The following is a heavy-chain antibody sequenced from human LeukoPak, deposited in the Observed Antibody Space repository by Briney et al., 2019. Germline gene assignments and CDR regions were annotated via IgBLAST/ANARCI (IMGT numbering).Heavy chain of an antibody. CDR3: ARGIAAETDY. CDR2: IYYSGST. Sequence: PSGTLSLTCTVSGGSISSYYWSWIRQPPGKGLEWIGYIYYSGSTNYNPSLKSRVTISVDTSKNQFSLKLSSVTAADTAVYYCARGIAAETDYWGQGTLVTVSS. CDR1: GGSISSYY. J-gene: IGHJ4*02. V-gene: IGHV4-59*01. D-gene: IGHD6-13*01.